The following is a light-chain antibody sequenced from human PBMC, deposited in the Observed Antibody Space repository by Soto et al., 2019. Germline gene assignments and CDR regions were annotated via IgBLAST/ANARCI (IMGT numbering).Light chain of an antibody. CDR1: QTVERW. V-gene: IGKV1-5*01. J-gene: IGKJ2*01. Sequence: DIQMTQSPSTLSASVGDRVIITCRASQTVERWMAWYQQKPGKAPKLLISDVSTLERGVPSRFSGSGSATEFTLTISGLQPDDFATYYCQQYKDYVYPFGQGTKVESK. CDR3: QQYKDYVYP. CDR2: DVS.